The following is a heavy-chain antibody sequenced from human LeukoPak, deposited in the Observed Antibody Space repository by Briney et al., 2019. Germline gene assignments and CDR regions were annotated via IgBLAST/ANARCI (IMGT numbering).Heavy chain of an antibody. CDR2: ISGSGGST. CDR3: AKAAGGGDGYSWNYYMDV. V-gene: IGHV3-23*01. CDR1: GFTFSSYA. D-gene: IGHD5-24*01. Sequence: GGSLRLSCAASGFTFSSYAMSWVRQAPGKGLEWVSAISGSGGSTYYADSVKGRFTISRDNSKNTLYLQMNSLRAEDTAVYYCAKAAGGGDGYSWNYYMDVWGKGTTVTVSS. J-gene: IGHJ6*03.